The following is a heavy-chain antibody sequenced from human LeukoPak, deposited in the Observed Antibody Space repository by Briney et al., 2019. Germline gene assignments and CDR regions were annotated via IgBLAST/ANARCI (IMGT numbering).Heavy chain of an antibody. V-gene: IGHV4-59*01. J-gene: IGHJ3*02. CDR2: IYYSGST. CDR1: GDSISPYY. CDR3: ARQWQDAFDI. Sequence: PSETLSLTCTVSGDSISPYYWSWIRQPPGKGLEWIGYIYYSGSTNYNPSLKSRVTMSVDTSKNQFSLKLSSVTAADTAVYYCARQWQDAFDIWGQGTMVTVSS. D-gene: IGHD6-19*01.